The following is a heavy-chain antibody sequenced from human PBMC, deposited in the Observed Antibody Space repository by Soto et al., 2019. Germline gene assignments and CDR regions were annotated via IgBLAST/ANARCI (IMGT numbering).Heavy chain of an antibody. Sequence: PGDSLKISCKGSGYSFTSYWIGWVLQIPGKGLEWMGIIYPGDSDTRYSPSFQGQVTISADKSISTAYLQWSSLKASDTAMYYCSRHVGAAAENPWFDPWGQGTLVTVSS. CDR3: SRHVGAAAENPWFDP. CDR1: GYSFTSYW. V-gene: IGHV5-51*01. D-gene: IGHD6-13*01. J-gene: IGHJ5*02. CDR2: IYPGDSDT.